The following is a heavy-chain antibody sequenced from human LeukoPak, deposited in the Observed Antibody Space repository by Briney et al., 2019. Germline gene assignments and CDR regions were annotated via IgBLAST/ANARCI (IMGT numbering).Heavy chain of an antibody. D-gene: IGHD6-13*01. CDR3: ASLYSSSPIDY. Sequence: SETLSLTCTVSGGSISSYYWSWIRQPPGKGLEWIGYIYYSGSTNYNPSLKSRVTISVDTSKNQFSLKLSSVTAADTAVYYCASLYSSSPIDYWGQGTLVTVSS. J-gene: IGHJ4*02. V-gene: IGHV4-59*01. CDR2: IYYSGST. CDR1: GGSISSYY.